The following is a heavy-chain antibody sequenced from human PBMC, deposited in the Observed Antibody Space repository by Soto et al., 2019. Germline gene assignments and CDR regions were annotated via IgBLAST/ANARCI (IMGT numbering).Heavy chain of an antibody. V-gene: IGHV3-74*01. Sequence: GGSLRLSCTVSEFTFSDYWMHWVRQAPGKGLVWVSRINTDGTTTNYADSVKGRFTISRDNARNTLYLQMNSLRGEDTAVYYCATAGNYRFDTWGHGTLVTVSS. CDR3: ATAGNYRFDT. CDR2: INTDGTTT. CDR1: EFTFSDYW. D-gene: IGHD3-16*02. J-gene: IGHJ4*01.